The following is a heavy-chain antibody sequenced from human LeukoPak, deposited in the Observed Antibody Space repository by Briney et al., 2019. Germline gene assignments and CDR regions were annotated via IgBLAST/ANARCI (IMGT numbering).Heavy chain of an antibody. Sequence: ASVKVSCKASGYTFTSYGISWVRQAPGQGLEWMGWISAYNGNTNYAQKLQGRVTMTTDTSTSTAYMEVRSLRSDDTAVYYCASGYSYGYGEYNYYYGMDVWSQGTTVTVSS. D-gene: IGHD5-18*01. V-gene: IGHV1-18*01. CDR2: ISAYNGNT. J-gene: IGHJ6*02. CDR3: ASGYSYGYGEYNYYYGMDV. CDR1: GYTFTSYG.